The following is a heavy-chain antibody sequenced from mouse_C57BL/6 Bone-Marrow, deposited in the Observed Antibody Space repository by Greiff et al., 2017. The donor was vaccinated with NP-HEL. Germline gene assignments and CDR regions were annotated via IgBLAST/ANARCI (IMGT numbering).Heavy chain of an antibody. V-gene: IGHV14-4*01. CDR1: GFNIKDDY. CDR3: TTEAMGAMDY. D-gene: IGHD1-1*02. CDR2: INPENGDT. Sequence: EVQLQQSGAELVRPGASVKLSCTASGFNIKDDYMHWVKQRPEQGLEWIGWINPENGDTEYASKFQGKATITADTSSNTAYLQLSSLTSEDTAVYYCTTEAMGAMDYWGQGTSVTVSS. J-gene: IGHJ4*01.